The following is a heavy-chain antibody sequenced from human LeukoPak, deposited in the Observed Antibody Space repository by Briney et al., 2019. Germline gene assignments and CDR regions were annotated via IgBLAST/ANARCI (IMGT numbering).Heavy chain of an antibody. J-gene: IGHJ4*02. V-gene: IGHV1-2*02. CDR1: GHTFTVYY. CDR3: ARDQRGGYSCGGSCSRFGY. D-gene: IGHD2-15*01. Sequence: ASVKVSCKASGHTFTVYYMHWVRQAPGQGLEWMGWINPNSGGTNYAQKFQGRVTMTRDTSISTAYMELSRLRSDDTAVYYCARDQRGGYSCGGSCSRFGYWGQGTLVTVSS. CDR2: INPNSGGT.